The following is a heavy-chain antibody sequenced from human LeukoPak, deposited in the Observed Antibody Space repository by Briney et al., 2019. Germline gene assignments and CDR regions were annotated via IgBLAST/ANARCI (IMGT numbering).Heavy chain of an antibody. CDR2: IIPLVGSA. J-gene: IGHJ4*02. V-gene: IGHV1-69*05. CDR3: AREVGASYLDH. D-gene: IGHD1-26*01. Sequence: SVTVSCKAPGGTFTSYSYAISWVRQAPGQGLEWMGGIIPLVGSAAYAQKFQGRVTISTDEATNTVHMEVSSLTSDDTAVYYCAREVGASYLDHWGQGTLVTVSS. CDR1: GGTFTSYSYA.